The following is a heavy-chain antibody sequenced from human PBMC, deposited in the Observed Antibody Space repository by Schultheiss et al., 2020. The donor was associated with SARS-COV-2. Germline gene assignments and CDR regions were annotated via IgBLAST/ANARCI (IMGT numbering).Heavy chain of an antibody. Sequence: GSLRLSCTVSGYSISSGYYWGWIRQPPGKGLEWIGSIYHSGSTYYNPSLKSRVTISVDTSKNQFSLKLSSVTAADTAVYYCAKGELYYDFWSGYSADWGQGTLVTVSS. D-gene: IGHD3-3*01. J-gene: IGHJ4*02. CDR3: AKGELYYDFWSGYSAD. CDR2: IYHSGST. V-gene: IGHV4-38-2*02. CDR1: GYSISSGYY.